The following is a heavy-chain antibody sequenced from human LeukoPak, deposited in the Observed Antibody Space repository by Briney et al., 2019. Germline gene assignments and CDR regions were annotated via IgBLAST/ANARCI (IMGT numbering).Heavy chain of an antibody. CDR2: SNAGNGNT. CDR3: VREAPFGAFDI. D-gene: IGHD2/OR15-2a*01. Sequence: ASVKVSCKASGYTFATYAMHWVRQAPGQRLEWMGWSNAGNGNTKYSQEFQGRVTITRDTSASTAYMELSSLRSEDMAVYDCVREAPFGAFDIWGQGTMVTVSS. V-gene: IGHV1-3*02. CDR1: GYTFATYA. J-gene: IGHJ3*02.